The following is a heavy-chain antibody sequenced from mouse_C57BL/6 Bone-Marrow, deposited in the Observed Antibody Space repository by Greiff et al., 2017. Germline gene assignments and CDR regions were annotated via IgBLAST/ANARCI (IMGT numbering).Heavy chain of an antibody. Sequence: DVKLQESGPVLVKPGASVKMSCKASGYTFTDYYMNWVKQSHGKSLEWIGVINPYNGGTSYNQKFKGKATLTVDKSSSTAYMELNSLTSEDSAVYYCARGGAGYYYAMDYWGQGTSVTVSS. CDR1: GYTFTDYY. CDR2: INPYNGGT. CDR3: ARGGAGYYYAMDY. J-gene: IGHJ4*01. V-gene: IGHV1-19*01.